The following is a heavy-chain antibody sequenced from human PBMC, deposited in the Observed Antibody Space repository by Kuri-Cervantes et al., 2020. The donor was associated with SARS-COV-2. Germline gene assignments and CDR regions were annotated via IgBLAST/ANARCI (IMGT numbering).Heavy chain of an antibody. CDR3: ARTYDTVTGDAFDI. CDR2: IYYSGST. Sequence: SQTLSLTCAVSGYSISSSNWWGWIRQPPGKGLAWIGYIYYSGSTNYNPSLKSRVTMSVDTSKNQFSLKLSSVTAVDTAVYYCARTYDTVTGDAFDIWGQGTMVTVSS. CDR1: GYSISSSNW. J-gene: IGHJ3*02. V-gene: IGHV4-28*01. D-gene: IGHD4-11*01.